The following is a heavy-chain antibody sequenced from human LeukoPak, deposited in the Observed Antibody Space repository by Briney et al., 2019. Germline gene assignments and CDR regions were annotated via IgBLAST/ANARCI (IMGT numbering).Heavy chain of an antibody. V-gene: IGHV1-69*06. D-gene: IGHD2-2*02. J-gene: IGHJ5*02. CDR2: IMPMFGTA. Sequence: SVKVSCKASGGTFSSYDISWVRQAPGQGLEWMGGIMPMFGTANYAQKFQGRVTITADKSTSTAYMELSGLRSEDTAVYYCARDRPGRYCSTTSCYITSPFDPWGQGTLVTVSS. CDR1: GGTFSSYD. CDR3: ARDRPGRYCSTTSCYITSPFDP.